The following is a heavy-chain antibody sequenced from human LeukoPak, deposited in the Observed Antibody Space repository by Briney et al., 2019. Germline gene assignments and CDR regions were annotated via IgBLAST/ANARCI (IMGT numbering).Heavy chain of an antibody. CDR3: ARYSSSEYFDY. Sequence: SETLSLTCAVYGWSFSGYYWSWIRQPPGKGLEWIGEINHSGSNKYNPSLKSRVTISVDTSKSQFSLKLSSVTAADAAVYFCARYSSSEYFDYWGQGTLVTVSS. CDR2: INHSGSN. V-gene: IGHV4-34*01. D-gene: IGHD6-13*01. J-gene: IGHJ4*02. CDR1: GWSFSGYY.